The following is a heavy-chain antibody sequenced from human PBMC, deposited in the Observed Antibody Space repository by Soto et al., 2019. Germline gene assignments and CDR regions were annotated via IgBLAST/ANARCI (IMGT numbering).Heavy chain of an antibody. D-gene: IGHD2-2*01. J-gene: IGHJ4*02. CDR2: ISGSGGST. CDR1: VFTFISYA. CDR3: AKGFEYQLLPVDY. V-gene: IGHV3-23*01. Sequence: GWSLRLSCASSVFTFISYAMSWVRQAPGKGLEWVSAISGSGGSTYYADSVKGRFTISRDNSKNTLYLQMNSLRAEDTAVYYCAKGFEYQLLPVDYWGQGTLVTVSS.